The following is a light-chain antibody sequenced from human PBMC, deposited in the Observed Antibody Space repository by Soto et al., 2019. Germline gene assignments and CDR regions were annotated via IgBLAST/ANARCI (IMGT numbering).Light chain of an antibody. CDR1: QSVSNNY. CDR3: QQYGSSPT. CDR2: GAS. Sequence: EMVLTQSPGTLSLSPLERATLSFRASQSVSNNYLAWYQQKPGQTPRRLIYGASNRATGIPDRFSGSGSGTDFTLTISRLETEDFAVYYCQQYGSSPTFGEGTRLEIK. V-gene: IGKV3-20*01. J-gene: IGKJ5*01.